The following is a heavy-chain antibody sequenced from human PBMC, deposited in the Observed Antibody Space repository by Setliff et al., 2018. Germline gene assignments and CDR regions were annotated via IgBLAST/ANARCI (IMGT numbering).Heavy chain of an antibody. CDR1: GGSISNSDYY. V-gene: IGHV4-39*01. CDR3: ARTGTYRYFDY. CDR2: VYYSGDT. Sequence: SETLSLTCSVSGGSISNSDYYWDWIRQPPGKGLEWIGRVYYSGDTYYIPSLLSRVTISVDTSKNQFSLKLSSVTAADTSVYYCARTGTYRYFDYWGQGTLVTVSS. D-gene: IGHD1-1*01. J-gene: IGHJ4*02.